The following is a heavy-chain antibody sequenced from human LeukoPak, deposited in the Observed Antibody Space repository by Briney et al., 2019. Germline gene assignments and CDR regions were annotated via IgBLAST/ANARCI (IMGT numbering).Heavy chain of an antibody. Sequence: PGGSLRLSCAASGFTFSSYWMNWVRQAPGKGLEWVANIKQGGSEKYYVDSVKGRFTISRDNAKNSLYLQMNSLRAEDTAVYYCARVIYYDSSGYSYAFDIWGQGTMVTVSS. CDR1: GFTFSSYW. J-gene: IGHJ3*02. D-gene: IGHD3-22*01. CDR2: IKQGGSEK. V-gene: IGHV3-7*01. CDR3: ARVIYYDSSGYSYAFDI.